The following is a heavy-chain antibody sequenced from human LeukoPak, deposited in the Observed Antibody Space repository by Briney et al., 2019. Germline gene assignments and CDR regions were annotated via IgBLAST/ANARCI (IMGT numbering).Heavy chain of an antibody. CDR1: GYTFTSYY. V-gene: IGHV1-46*01. D-gene: IGHD3-22*01. CDR2: INPSGGST. Sequence: ASVKVSCKASGYTFTSYYMHWVRQAPGQGLEWMGIINPSGGSTSYAQKFQGRVTMTRDTSKNQFSLKLSSVTAADTAVYYCARVSEISPSYYYDSSGYYYFDYWGQGTLVTVSS. J-gene: IGHJ4*02. CDR3: ARVSEISPSYYYDSSGYYYFDY.